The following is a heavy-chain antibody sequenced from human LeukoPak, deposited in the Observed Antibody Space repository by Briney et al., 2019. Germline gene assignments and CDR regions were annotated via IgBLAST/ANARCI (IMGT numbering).Heavy chain of an antibody. D-gene: IGHD3-22*01. CDR2: ISGSGGGT. J-gene: IGHJ4*02. V-gene: IGHV3-23*01. CDR1: GLTLSNYA. Sequence: PGGSLRLSCAVSGLTLSNYAMSWVRQAPGKGLEWVAGISGSGGGTNYADSVKGRFTISRDNPKNTLYLQMNNLRADDTAVYFCAKRGVVIRVILVGFHKEAYYFDSWGQGAWSPSPQ. CDR3: AKRGVVIRVILVGFHKEAYYFDS.